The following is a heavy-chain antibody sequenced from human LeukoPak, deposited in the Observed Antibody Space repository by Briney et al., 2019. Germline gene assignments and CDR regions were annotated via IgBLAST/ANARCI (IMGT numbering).Heavy chain of an antibody. CDR3: ARDGRAAGDSDAFDI. J-gene: IGHJ3*02. Sequence: ASVKVSCKASGYTFTSYGISWVRQAPGQGLEWMGWISAYNGNTNYVQKLQGRVTMTTDTSTSTAYMELRSLRSDDTAVYYCARDGRAAGDSDAFDIWGQGTMVTVSS. CDR1: GYTFTSYG. D-gene: IGHD6-13*01. CDR2: ISAYNGNT. V-gene: IGHV1-18*01.